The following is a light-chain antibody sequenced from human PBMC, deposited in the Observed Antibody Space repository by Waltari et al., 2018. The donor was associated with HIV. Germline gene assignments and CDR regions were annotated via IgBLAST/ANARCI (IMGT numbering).Light chain of an antibody. CDR1: SSNIRTNY. CDR2: DNN. CDR3: GTWDSSLSAVV. V-gene: IGLV1-51*01. Sequence: QSVLTHPPSVSAAPGQKVTISCSGSSSNIRTNYVSWYQQLPGTAPKLLIYDNNGRPSGIPDRFSGSKSGTSATLGITGLQTGDEADYYCGTWDSSLSAVVFGGGTKLTVL. J-gene: IGLJ2*01.